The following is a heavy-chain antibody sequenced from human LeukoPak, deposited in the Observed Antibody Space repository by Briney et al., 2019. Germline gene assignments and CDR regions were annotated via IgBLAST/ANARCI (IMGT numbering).Heavy chain of an antibody. J-gene: IGHJ6*03. Sequence: GGPLRLSCAASGFTLSSYWMSWVRQAPGKGLEWVANIKQDGSEKYYVDSVKGRFTISRDNAKNSLYLQMNSLRAEDTAVYYCARVGFNYYYMDVWGKGTTVTVSS. CDR1: GFTLSSYW. CDR3: ARVGFNYYYMDV. CDR2: IKQDGSEK. V-gene: IGHV3-7*01.